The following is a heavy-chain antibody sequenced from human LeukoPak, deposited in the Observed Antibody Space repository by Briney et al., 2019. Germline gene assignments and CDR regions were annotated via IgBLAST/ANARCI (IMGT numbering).Heavy chain of an antibody. J-gene: IGHJ4*02. V-gene: IGHV4-34*01. CDR1: GGSFSGCY. D-gene: IGHD6-13*01. CDR3: AIISAGAEFDY. Sequence: SETLSLTCAVYGGSFSGCYWSWIRQPPGKGLEWIGEINHSGSTNHNPSLKSRVTISVDTSKNQFSLKLSSVTAADTAVYYCAIISAGAEFDYWGQGTLVTVSS. CDR2: INHSGST.